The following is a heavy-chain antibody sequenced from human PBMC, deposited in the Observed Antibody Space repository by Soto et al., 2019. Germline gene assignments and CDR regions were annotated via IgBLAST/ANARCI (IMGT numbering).Heavy chain of an antibody. Sequence: QVQLVQSGAEVKKPGSSVKVSCKASGGTFSSYAISWVRQAPGQGLEWMGGIIPIFGTANYAQKFQGRVTITADESTSTAYMVLSSLRSEDTAVYYCASESASVLRTNAPDASDIWSQGTMLTVSS. CDR3: ASESASVLRTNAPDASDI. CDR1: GGTFSSYA. V-gene: IGHV1-69*01. D-gene: IGHD4-17*01. CDR2: IIPIFGTA. J-gene: IGHJ3*02.